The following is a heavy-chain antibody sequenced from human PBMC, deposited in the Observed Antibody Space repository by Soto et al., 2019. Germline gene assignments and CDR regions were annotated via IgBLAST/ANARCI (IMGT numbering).Heavy chain of an antibody. CDR2: ISYDGSSK. J-gene: IGHJ4*02. V-gene: IGHV3-30*18. CDR3: AKGGEYQLLRIYFAY. CDR1: GFTFSDYG. Sequence: GGSLRLSCAASGFTFSDYGMHWVRQAPGKGLEWVAVISYDGSSKYYADSVKGRFTISRDNSENTLHLQMNSLRAEDTAMYYCAKGGEYQLLRIYFAYWGQGTLVTVSS. D-gene: IGHD2-2*01.